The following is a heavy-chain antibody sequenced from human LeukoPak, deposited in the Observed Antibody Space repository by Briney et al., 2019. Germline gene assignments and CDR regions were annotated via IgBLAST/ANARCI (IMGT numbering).Heavy chain of an antibody. V-gene: IGHV3-7*01. J-gene: IGHJ4*02. CDR1: RFIFSSYW. CDR2: IKHDGSGK. Sequence: QTGGSLRLSCAASRFIFSSYWMSWVRQAPGKGLEWVAHIKHDGSGKYYVDSVKGRFSISRDNAKTSLYLQMDSLRTEDTAVYYCARVAYCGDDCYNYFDYWGQGTLVTVSS. D-gene: IGHD2-21*02. CDR3: ARVAYCGDDCYNYFDY.